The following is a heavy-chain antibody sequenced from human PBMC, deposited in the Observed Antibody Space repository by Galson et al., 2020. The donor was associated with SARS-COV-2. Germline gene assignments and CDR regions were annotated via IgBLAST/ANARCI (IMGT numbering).Heavy chain of an antibody. Sequence: SETLSLTCTVSGGSISSSSYYWGWIRQPPGKGLEWIGSIYYSGSTYYNPSLKSRVTISVDTSKNQFSLKLSSVTAADTAVYYCARRVGATTRRGSFFDYWGQGTLVTVSS. CDR1: GGSISSSSYY. CDR3: ARRVGATTRRGSFFDY. CDR2: IYYSGST. D-gene: IGHD1-26*01. V-gene: IGHV4-39*07. J-gene: IGHJ4*02.